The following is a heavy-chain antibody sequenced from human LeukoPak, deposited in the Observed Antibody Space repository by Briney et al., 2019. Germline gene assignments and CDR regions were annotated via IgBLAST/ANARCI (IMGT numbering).Heavy chain of an antibody. J-gene: IGHJ3*02. V-gene: IGHV7-4-1*02. Sequence: ASVKVSCKASGYTFTSYAMNWVRQAPGQGLEWMGWINTNTGNPTYAQGFTGRFVFSLDTSVSTAYLQISSLKAEDTAVYYCARDLPHRALGAFDIWGQGTMVTVSS. D-gene: IGHD7-27*01. CDR3: ARDLPHRALGAFDI. CDR1: GYTFTSYA. CDR2: INTNTGNP.